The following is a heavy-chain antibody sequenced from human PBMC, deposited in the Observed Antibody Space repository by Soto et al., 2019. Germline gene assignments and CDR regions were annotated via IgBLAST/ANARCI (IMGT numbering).Heavy chain of an antibody. CDR3: ATDIAARPGPIGSKNFEY. CDR1: GYTLTELS. D-gene: IGHD6-6*01. J-gene: IGHJ4*02. V-gene: IGHV1-24*01. CDR2: FDPEDGET. Sequence: ASVKVSCKVSGYTLTELSMHWVRQAPGKGLEWMGGFDPEDGETIYAQKFQGRVTMTEDTSTDTAYMELSSLRSEDTAVYYCATDIAARPGPIGSKNFEYWGQGTLVTVSS.